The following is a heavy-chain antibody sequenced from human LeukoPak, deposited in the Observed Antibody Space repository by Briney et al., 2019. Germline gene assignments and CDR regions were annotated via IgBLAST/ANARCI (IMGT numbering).Heavy chain of an antibody. J-gene: IGHJ3*02. D-gene: IGHD3-22*01. V-gene: IGHV3-48*03. CDR3: ASGMPVSGYYRTDAFDI. CDR2: ISSSGSTI. Sequence: PGGSLRLSCAASGFTFSSYEMNWVRQAPGKGLEWVSYISSSGSTIYYADSVKGRFTISRDNAKNSLYLQMNSLRAEDTAVYYCASGMPVSGYYRTDAFDIWGQGTMVTVSS. CDR1: GFTFSSYE.